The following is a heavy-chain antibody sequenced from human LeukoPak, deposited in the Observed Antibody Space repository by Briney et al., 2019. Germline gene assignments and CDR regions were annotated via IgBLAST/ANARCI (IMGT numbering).Heavy chain of an antibody. CDR1: GGSISSGGYY. Sequence: PSQTLPLTCTVSGGSISSGGYYWSWIRQHPGKGLGWIGYIYYSGSTYYNPSLKIRVTISVETSKNQFSLKLSSVTAADSAVYYCARAYDSSGYFDYWGLGTLVTVSS. J-gene: IGHJ4*02. CDR3: ARAYDSSGYFDY. D-gene: IGHD3-22*01. CDR2: IYYSGST. V-gene: IGHV4-31*03.